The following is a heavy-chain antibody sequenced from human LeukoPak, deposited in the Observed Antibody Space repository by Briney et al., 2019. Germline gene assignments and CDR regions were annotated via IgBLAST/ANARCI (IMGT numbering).Heavy chain of an antibody. V-gene: IGHV6-1*01. CDR1: GDSVSSNSAA. Sequence: SQTLSLTCAISGDSVSSNSAAWNWIRQSPSRGLEWLGRTYYRSKWYNDYAVSVQSRITINPDTSKNQFSLQLNSVTPEDTAVYYCARASARSSGWSGLYYFDYWGQGTLVTVSS. J-gene: IGHJ4*02. CDR3: ARASARSSGWSGLYYFDY. CDR2: TYYRSKWYN. D-gene: IGHD6-19*01.